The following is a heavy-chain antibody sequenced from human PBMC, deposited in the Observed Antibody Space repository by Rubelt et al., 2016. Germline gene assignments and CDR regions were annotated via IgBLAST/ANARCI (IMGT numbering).Heavy chain of an antibody. CDR1: GGSISSSTYY. Sequence: QLPLQESGPGLVKPSETLSLTCAVSGGSISSSTYYWGWIRQPPGKGLGWIGQIYYAGGTSYNPSPNSPISLSLDTAKNQVSRKLNSVTAADTAVYYCARHSKEYRFGKDVWGQGTTVTVSS. CDR3: ARHSKEYRFGKDV. CDR2: IYYAGGT. V-gene: IGHV4-61*05. J-gene: IGHJ6*02. D-gene: IGHD6-13*01.